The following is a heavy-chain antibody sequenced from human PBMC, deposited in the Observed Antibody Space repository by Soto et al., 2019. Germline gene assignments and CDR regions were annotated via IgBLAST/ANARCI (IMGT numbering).Heavy chain of an antibody. D-gene: IGHD6-6*01. V-gene: IGHV3-53*02. Sequence: EVQLVETGGGLIQPGGSLRLSCAASGFTVSGDYMSWVRQAPGKGLEWVSVIYNGGGTYYADSVKGRFTISRDNSKNTLYLQMHSLRAEDTAVYYCASTRGSSYDFWGQGTLVTGSS. CDR3: ASTRGSSYDF. CDR1: GFTVSGDY. CDR2: IYNGGGT. J-gene: IGHJ4*02.